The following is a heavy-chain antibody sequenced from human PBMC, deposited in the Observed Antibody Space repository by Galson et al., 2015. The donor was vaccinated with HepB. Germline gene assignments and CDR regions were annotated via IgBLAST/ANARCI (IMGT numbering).Heavy chain of an antibody. CDR1: EFTFSSYA. V-gene: IGHV3-30-3*01. D-gene: IGHD6-13*01. Sequence: SLRLSCAASEFTFSSYAMHWVRQAPGKGLEWVAVISYDGSNKYYADSVKGRFTISRDNSKNTLYLQMNSLRAEDTAVYYCARAREYSSSWYLVGDAFDIWGQGTMVTVSS. CDR2: ISYDGSNK. CDR3: ARAREYSSSWYLVGDAFDI. J-gene: IGHJ3*02.